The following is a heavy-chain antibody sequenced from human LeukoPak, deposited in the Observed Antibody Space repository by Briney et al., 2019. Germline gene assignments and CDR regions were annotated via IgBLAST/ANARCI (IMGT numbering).Heavy chain of an antibody. V-gene: IGHV5-51*01. CDR1: GYSFTSHW. CDR2: VNPDDSDT. D-gene: IGHD3-10*01. J-gene: IGHJ4*02. CDR3: ARLRWPRGGRSSFDY. Sequence: GESLQISCKGSGYSFTSHWIGWVRQMPGKGLEWMGIVNPDDSDTIYSPSFQGQVTISADESITTAYLQWSSLNASDTAMYYCARLRWPRGGRSSFDYWGQGALVTVSS.